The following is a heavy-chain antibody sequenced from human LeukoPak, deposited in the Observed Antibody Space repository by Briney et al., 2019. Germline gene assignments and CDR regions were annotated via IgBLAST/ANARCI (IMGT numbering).Heavy chain of an antibody. J-gene: IGHJ4*02. V-gene: IGHV3-74*01. CDR2: INTDGSDT. D-gene: IGHD7-27*01. CDR3: ARNNWGIDD. Sequence: GGSLRLSCAASGFRFSNHWMHWVRQVSGKGLVWVSRINTDGSDTSYADSVEGRFTISRDNARNTLFLQMNSLRVEDTAVYYCARNNWGIDDWGQGTLVTVSS. CDR1: GFRFSNHW.